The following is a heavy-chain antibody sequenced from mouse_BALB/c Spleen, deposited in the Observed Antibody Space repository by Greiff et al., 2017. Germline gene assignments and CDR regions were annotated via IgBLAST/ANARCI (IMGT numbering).Heavy chain of an antibody. D-gene: IGHD3-1*01. V-gene: IGHV1-9*01. CDR2: ILPGSGST. CDR1: GYTFSSYW. Sequence: QVQLQQSGAELMKPGASVKISCKATGYTFSSYWIEWVKQRPGHGLEWIGEILPGSGSTNYNEKFKGKATFTADTSSNTAYMQLSSLTSEDSAVYYCAREEQLGLLYAMDYWGQGTSVTVSS. J-gene: IGHJ4*01. CDR3: AREEQLGLLYAMDY.